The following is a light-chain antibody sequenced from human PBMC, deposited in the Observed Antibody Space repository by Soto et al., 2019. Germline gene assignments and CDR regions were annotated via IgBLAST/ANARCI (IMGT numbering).Light chain of an antibody. CDR1: QSVNSW. CDR2: DAS. Sequence: DIQMTQSPSTLSAFVGDRVTITCRASQSVNSWLAWYQQRPGKAPKLLIYDASTLESGVPSRFSGSGSGTEFTLTISSLQPDDFATYYCQQYNSYQGTFGQGTKVDIK. V-gene: IGKV1-5*01. J-gene: IGKJ1*01. CDR3: QQYNSYQGT.